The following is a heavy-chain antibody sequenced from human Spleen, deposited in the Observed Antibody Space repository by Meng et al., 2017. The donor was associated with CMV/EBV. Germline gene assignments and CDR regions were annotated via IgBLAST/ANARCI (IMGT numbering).Heavy chain of an antibody. J-gene: IGHJ4*02. CDR2: INPNSGGT. Sequence: ASVKVSCKASGYTFTGYYMHWVRQAPGQGLEWTGWINPNSGGTNYAQKFQGRVTMTRDTSISTAYMELSRLRSDDTAVYYCARAHYDFWSGYGTIGYWGQGTLVTVSS. CDR1: GYTFTGYY. V-gene: IGHV1-2*02. CDR3: ARAHYDFWSGYGTIGY. D-gene: IGHD3-3*01.